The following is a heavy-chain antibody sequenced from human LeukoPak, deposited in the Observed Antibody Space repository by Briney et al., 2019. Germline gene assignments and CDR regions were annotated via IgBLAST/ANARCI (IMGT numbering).Heavy chain of an antibody. CDR1: GFTFSSYW. CDR2: IKQGGSEK. V-gene: IGHV3-7*01. Sequence: QAGGSLRLSCAASGFTFSSYWMSWVRQAPGKGLEWVANIKQGGSEKYYVDSVKGRFTISRDNAKNSLYLQMNSLRAEDTAVYYCARDYGEWELRPRGMDVWGQGTTVTVSS. J-gene: IGHJ6*02. D-gene: IGHD1-26*01. CDR3: ARDYGEWELRPRGMDV.